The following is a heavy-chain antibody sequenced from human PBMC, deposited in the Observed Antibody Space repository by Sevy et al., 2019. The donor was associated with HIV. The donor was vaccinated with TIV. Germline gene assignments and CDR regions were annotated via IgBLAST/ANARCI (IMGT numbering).Heavy chain of an antibody. J-gene: IGHJ4*02. D-gene: IGHD5-18*01. V-gene: IGHV3-30*18. CDR2: ISYDGSNK. Sequence: GGSLRLSCAASGFTFSSYGMHWVRQAPGKGLEWVAVISYDGSNKYYADSVKGRFTISRDNSKNTLYLQMNSLRAEDTVVYYCAKDYGALIQLWLPTDYWGQGTLVTVSS. CDR1: GFTFSSYG. CDR3: AKDYGALIQLWLPTDY.